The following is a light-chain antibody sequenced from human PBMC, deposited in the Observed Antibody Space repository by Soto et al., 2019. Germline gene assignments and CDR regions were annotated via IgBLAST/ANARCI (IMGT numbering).Light chain of an antibody. CDR3: HSYNSIPRT. Sequence: DIQMAQSPSSLSASIGDRVTITCRARQGIREYLAWYQQRPGNAPNLLIYGASILQSGVPSRFSGSGSGTHFTLTISSLQPEDVATYYCHSYNSIPRTFGQGTTVEIK. V-gene: IGKV1-27*01. CDR2: GAS. CDR1: QGIREY. J-gene: IGKJ1*01.